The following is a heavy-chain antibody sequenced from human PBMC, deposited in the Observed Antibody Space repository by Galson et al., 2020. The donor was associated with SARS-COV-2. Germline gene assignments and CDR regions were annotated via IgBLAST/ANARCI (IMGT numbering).Heavy chain of an antibody. CDR2: INPKRGGT. Sequence: ASVKVSCKASGYIFIDYYLHWVRQAPGQGLEWMGWINPKRGGTKYAQKFQGRVTMTRHTSISTAYMEVNTRRSDDTAVYYCTSVSTIEGADYSCQGTLVTVS. CDR1: GYIFIDYY. J-gene: IGHJ4*02. D-gene: IGHD3-10*01. CDR3: TSVSTIEGADY. V-gene: IGHV1-2*02.